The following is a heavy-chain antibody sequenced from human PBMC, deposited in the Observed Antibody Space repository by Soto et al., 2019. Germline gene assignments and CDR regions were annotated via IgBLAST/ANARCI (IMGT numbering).Heavy chain of an antibody. Sequence: SSTLVPLCPICSASIGSYYWSWLQQSPGERMWWLGYIHNSWGSSYTPSLESGVAISLDTSKSQVSLKVTSVTAADTAVYYCARQEFGRRHGLVDVWGQGTTVTVSS. V-gene: IGHV4-59*08. CDR1: SASIGSYY. CDR3: ARQEFGRRHGLVDV. J-gene: IGHJ6*02. D-gene: IGHD3-16*01. CDR2: IHNSWGS.